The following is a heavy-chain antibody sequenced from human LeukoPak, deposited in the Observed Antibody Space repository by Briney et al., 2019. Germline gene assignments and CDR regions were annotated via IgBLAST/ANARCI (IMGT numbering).Heavy chain of an antibody. V-gene: IGHV4-34*01. CDR3: ARDSSPHSGWEEWYFDV. CDR2: INHSGST. D-gene: IGHD6-19*01. CDR1: GGSFSGYY. J-gene: IGHJ2*01. Sequence: SETLSLTCAVYGGSFSGYYWSWIRQPPGKGLEWIGEINHSGSTNYNPSLKSRVTTSVDTSKNQFSLKMSSVTAADTALYYCARDSSPHSGWEEWYFDVWGGGTLVTVSS.